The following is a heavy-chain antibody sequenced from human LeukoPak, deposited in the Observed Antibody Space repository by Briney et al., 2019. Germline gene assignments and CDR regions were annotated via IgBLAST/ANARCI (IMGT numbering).Heavy chain of an antibody. J-gene: IGHJ2*01. CDR2: INQDGSEK. CDR1: GFTFSTSW. V-gene: IGHV3-7*03. D-gene: IGHD2-15*01. CDR3: ARDRGPALGYCSGGSCYSQYWYFDL. Sequence: GGSLRLSCAASGFTFSTSWMSWVRQAPGKGLEWVANINQDGSEKYYVDSVKGRFTISRDNAKNSLYLQMNSLRAEDTAVYYCARDRGPALGYCSGGSCYSQYWYFDLWGRGTLVTVSS.